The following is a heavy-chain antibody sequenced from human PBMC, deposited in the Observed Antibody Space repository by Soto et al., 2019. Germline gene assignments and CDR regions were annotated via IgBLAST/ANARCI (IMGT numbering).Heavy chain of an antibody. CDR2: ISSSSSTI. CDR3: ARHPERVAEIGWFDP. CDR1: GFTFSSYS. D-gene: IGHD6-13*01. Sequence: EVQLVESGGGLVQPGGSLRLSCAASGFTFSSYSMNWVRQAPGKGLEWVSYISSSSSTIYYADSVKGRFTISRDNAKNSLYLQMTSLRAEDTAEYYCARHPERVAEIGWFDPWGQGTLVAVSS. J-gene: IGHJ5*02. V-gene: IGHV3-48*01.